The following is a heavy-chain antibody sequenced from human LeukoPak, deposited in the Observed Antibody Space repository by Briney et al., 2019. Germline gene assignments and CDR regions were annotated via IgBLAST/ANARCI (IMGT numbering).Heavy chain of an antibody. CDR2: IYYSGST. V-gene: IGHV4-39*01. CDR3: ARHMSVRYDAFDL. Sequence: SETLSLTCTVSGGSISSSSYYWGWIRQPPGKGLEWIGSIYYSGSTYYNPSLKSRVTISVDTSKNQFSLKLTSVTAADTAVYYCARHMSVRYDAFDLWGRGTPVTVSS. CDR1: GGSISSSSYY. J-gene: IGHJ3*01. D-gene: IGHD3-10*02.